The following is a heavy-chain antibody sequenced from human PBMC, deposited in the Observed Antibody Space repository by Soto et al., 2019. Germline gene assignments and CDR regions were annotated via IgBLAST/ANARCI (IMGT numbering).Heavy chain of an antibody. V-gene: IGHV4-59*02. D-gene: IGHD2-21*02. CDR3: AKALDCGGDCYTPPPYDY. J-gene: IGHJ4*02. CDR2: IYYSGST. CDR1: DGSVSLYF. Sequence: PSGTLSLTCTVSDGSVSLYFWAWILQPPGKGLECIGYIYYSGSTNYNPSLKSRVTISVDTSKSQFSLKLSSVTAADTAVYYCAKALDCGGDCYTPPPYDYWGQGTLVTSPQ.